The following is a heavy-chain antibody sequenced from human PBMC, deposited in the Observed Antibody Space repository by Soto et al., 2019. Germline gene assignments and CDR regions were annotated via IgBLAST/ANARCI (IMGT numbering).Heavy chain of an antibody. CDR3: ARHTGSIGSSSYRTSWGFWLDP. Sequence: SETLSLTCTVSGGSISSYYWSWIRQPPGKGLEWIGYIYYSGSTYYNPSLKSRVTISVDRSKNQFSLKLTSVTAADTAVYYCARHTGSIGSSSYRTSWGFWLDPWGRGTLVTVSS. CDR2: IYYSGST. D-gene: IGHD6-13*01. J-gene: IGHJ5*02. CDR1: GGSISSYY. V-gene: IGHV4-59*08.